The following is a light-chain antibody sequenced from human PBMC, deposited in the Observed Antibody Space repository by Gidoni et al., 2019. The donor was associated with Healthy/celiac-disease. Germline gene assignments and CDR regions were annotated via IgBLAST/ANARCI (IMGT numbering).Light chain of an antibody. J-gene: IGKJ1*01. Sequence: EIVMTQSPATLSVSPGERATLSCRASQSVSSNLAWYQHKPGQDPRLLIYGASTRDTGIPARFSGSESGTEFTLTISSLQSEDFAVYYCQQYNNWPPWTFGQGTKVEIK. CDR3: QQYNNWPPWT. CDR1: QSVSSN. V-gene: IGKV3-15*01. CDR2: GAS.